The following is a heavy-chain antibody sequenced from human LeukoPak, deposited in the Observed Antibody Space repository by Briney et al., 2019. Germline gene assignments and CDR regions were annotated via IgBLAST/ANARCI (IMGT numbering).Heavy chain of an antibody. CDR1: GFTFSSYA. J-gene: IGHJ6*02. Sequence: GGSLRLSCAASGFTFSSYAMHWVRQAPGKGLEWVAVISYDGSNKYYADSVKGRFTISRDNSKNTLYLHMNSLRAEDTAVYYCARVIVGAYLRDFDWLYGYGMDVWGQGTTVTVSS. CDR2: ISYDGSNK. D-gene: IGHD3-9*01. V-gene: IGHV3-30-3*01. CDR3: ARVIVGAYLRDFDWLYGYGMDV.